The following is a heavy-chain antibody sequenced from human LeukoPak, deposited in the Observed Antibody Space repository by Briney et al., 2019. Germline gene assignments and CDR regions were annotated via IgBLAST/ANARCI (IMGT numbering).Heavy chain of an antibody. V-gene: IGHV4-39*07. D-gene: IGHD3-10*01. CDR3: ARGLIWFGELSTPFDY. CDR1: GGSISSSSYY. J-gene: IGHJ4*02. Sequence: SETLSLTCTVSGGSISSSSYYWSWIRQPPGKGLEWIGEINHSGSTNYNPSLKSRVTISVEKSKKQCYVKLSSVPAADTAVYYCARGLIWFGELSTPFDYWGQGTLVTVSS. CDR2: INHSGST.